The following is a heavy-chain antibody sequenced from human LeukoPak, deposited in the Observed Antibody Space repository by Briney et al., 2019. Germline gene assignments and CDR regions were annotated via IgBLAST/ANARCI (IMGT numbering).Heavy chain of an antibody. CDR3: ATEGKMVRGVYTDY. CDR1: GGSISSSSYY. D-gene: IGHD3-10*01. J-gene: IGHJ4*02. CDR2: MYYSGRT. V-gene: IGHV4-39*07. Sequence: PSETLYLTCIVSGGSISSSSYYWGWIRQPPGKGLEWIGTMYYSGRTYYNPSLKSRVTISVDTSKNQFSLKLRSVTAADTAVYYCATEGKMVRGVYTDYWGQGTLVTVSS.